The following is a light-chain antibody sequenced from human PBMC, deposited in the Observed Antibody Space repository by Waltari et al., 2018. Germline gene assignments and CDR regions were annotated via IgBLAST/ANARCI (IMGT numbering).Light chain of an antibody. CDR3: SSSTTGVVV. CDR1: SSDVGGSKY. J-gene: IGLJ2*01. V-gene: IGLV2-14*01. CDR2: EVS. Sequence: QSALTQPASVSGSPGQSITISCTGTSSDVGGSKYVSWYQQHPGKAPKLMIYEVSNRPSGISHRFSGSKSGNTASLTISGLQAEDESDYYCSSSTTGVVVFGGGTKLTVL.